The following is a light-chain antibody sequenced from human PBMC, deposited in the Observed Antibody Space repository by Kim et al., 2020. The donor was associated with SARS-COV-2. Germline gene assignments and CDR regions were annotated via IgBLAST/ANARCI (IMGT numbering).Light chain of an antibody. V-gene: IGLV7-46*01. CDR1: TGAVTSGHY. CDR2: HTT. Sequence: QAVVTQEPSLTVSPGGTVTLTCGSNTGAVTSGHYPYWFQQKPGQAPTTLIYHTTNKHSWTPARFSGSLLGGKAALTLSGAQPQDEAEHYCLLSYGGTRQVFGGGTQLTVL. CDR3: LLSYGGTRQV. J-gene: IGLJ3*02.